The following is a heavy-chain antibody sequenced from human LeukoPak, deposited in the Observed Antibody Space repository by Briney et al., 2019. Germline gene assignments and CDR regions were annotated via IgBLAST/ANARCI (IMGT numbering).Heavy chain of an antibody. Sequence: GESLKISCEGSGYTFTSYWIAWVRQMPGKGLEWMGIIYPGDSDTRYSPSFQGQVTISADKSISTAYLQWSSLKASDTAMYYCARRRITFVEWDFDYWGQGTLVTVSS. D-gene: IGHD3-16*01. CDR3: ARRRITFVEWDFDY. V-gene: IGHV5-51*01. J-gene: IGHJ4*02. CDR2: IYPGDSDT. CDR1: GYTFTSYW.